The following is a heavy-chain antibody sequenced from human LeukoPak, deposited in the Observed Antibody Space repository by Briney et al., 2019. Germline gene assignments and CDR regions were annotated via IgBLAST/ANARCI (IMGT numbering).Heavy chain of an antibody. Sequence: GGSLRLSCAASGFIVSGTYMTWVRQAPGKGLECGSIIYSGGGTYYTDAVKGRFSVSRDNFKNTLYLQMNSLRVDDTAVYYCARGSCSNIRCHDAFDIWGQGTMVTVSS. CDR1: GFIVSGTY. CDR3: ARGSCSNIRCHDAFDI. CDR2: IYSGGGT. J-gene: IGHJ3*02. V-gene: IGHV3-53*01. D-gene: IGHD2-2*01.